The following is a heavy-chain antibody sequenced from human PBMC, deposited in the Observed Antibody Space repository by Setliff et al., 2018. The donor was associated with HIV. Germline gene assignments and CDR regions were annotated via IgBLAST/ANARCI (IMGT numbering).Heavy chain of an antibody. D-gene: IGHD2-15*01. Sequence: GGSLRLSCATSGFILSDYWMYWVRQAPGKGLVCVSRVNNDGTDTIYADSVKGQFTISRDNAKSTVYLQMGSLSADDTAVYYCARGGFNHAFDIWGQGTMVTVSS. J-gene: IGHJ3*02. CDR2: VNNDGTDT. CDR1: GFILSDYW. V-gene: IGHV3-74*01. CDR3: ARGGFNHAFDI.